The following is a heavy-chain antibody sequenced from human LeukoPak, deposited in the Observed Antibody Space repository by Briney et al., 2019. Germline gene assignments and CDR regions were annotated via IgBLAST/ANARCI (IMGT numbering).Heavy chain of an antibody. CDR3: ARDRDYFAL. D-gene: IGHD3-10*01. V-gene: IGHV4-59*01. CDR1: GGSISSFY. Sequence: SETLSLTCTVSGGSISSFYWTWIRQSPGKGLEWIGYIYYSGSTNYNPSLKSRVTMSVDTSKNQISLRLNSMTAADTAVYYCARDRDYFALWGRGTLVTVSS. CDR2: IYYSGST. J-gene: IGHJ2*01.